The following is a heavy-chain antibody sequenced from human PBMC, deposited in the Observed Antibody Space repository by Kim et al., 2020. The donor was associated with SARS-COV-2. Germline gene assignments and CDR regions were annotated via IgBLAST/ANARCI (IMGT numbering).Heavy chain of an antibody. D-gene: IGHD3-10*01. CDR3: AKETYYYGSGSYYDDAFDI. Sequence: GGSLRLSCAASGFTFSSYAMSWVRQAPGKGLEWVSAISGSGGSTYYADSVKGRFTISRDNSKNTLYLQMNSLRAEDTAVYYCAKETYYYGSGSYYDDAFDIWGQATMVTVSS. CDR2: ISGSGGST. V-gene: IGHV3-23*01. J-gene: IGHJ3*02. CDR1: GFTFSSYA.